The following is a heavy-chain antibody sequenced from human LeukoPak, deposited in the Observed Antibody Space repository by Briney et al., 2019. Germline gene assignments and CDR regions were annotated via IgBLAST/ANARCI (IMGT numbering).Heavy chain of an antibody. CDR2: IYTSGST. CDR3: ARGRAAARIYYFDY. J-gene: IGHJ4*02. Sequence: SETLSLTCTVSGGSISSGSYYWSWIRQPAGKGLEWIGRIYTSGSTNYNPSLKSRVTISVDTSKNQFSLKLSSVTAADTAVNYCARGRAAARIYYFDYWGQGTLVTVSS. CDR1: GGSISSGSYY. D-gene: IGHD6-13*01. V-gene: IGHV4-61*02.